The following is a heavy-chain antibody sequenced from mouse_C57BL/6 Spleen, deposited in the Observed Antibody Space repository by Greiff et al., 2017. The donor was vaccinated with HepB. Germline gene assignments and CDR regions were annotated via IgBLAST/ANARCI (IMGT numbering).Heavy chain of an antibody. CDR2: IDPENGDT. V-gene: IGHV14-4*01. D-gene: IGHD2-1*01. CDR3: TTPHCGNYGYAMDY. J-gene: IGHJ4*01. Sequence: EVQLQQSGAELVRPGASVKLSCTASGFNIKDDYMHWVKQRPEQGLEWIGWIDPENGDTEYASKFQGKATITADTSSNTAYLQLSSLTSEDTAVYYCTTPHCGNYGYAMDYWGQGTSVTVSS. CDR1: GFNIKDDY.